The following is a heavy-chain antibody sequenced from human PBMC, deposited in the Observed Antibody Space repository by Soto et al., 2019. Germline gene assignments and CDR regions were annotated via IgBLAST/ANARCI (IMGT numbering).Heavy chain of an antibody. J-gene: IGHJ4*02. CDR3: ASGNYYDSSGYSSGY. CDR1: GGTFSSYA. CDR2: IIPIFGTA. Sequence: GASVKVSCKASGGTFSSYAISWVRQAPGQGLEWMGGIIPIFGTANYAQKFQGRVTITADKSTSTAYMELSSLRSEDTAVYYCASGNYYDSSGYSSGYWGEGTLVTVSS. V-gene: IGHV1-69*06. D-gene: IGHD3-22*01.